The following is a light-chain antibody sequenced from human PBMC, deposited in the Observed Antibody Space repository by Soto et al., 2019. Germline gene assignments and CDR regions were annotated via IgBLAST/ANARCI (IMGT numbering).Light chain of an antibody. V-gene: IGKV3-20*01. CDR1: QSFSSTY. J-gene: IGKJ1*01. CDR2: GAS. CDR3: QHYGSSRT. Sequence: IVFTHSPDTLSFSRGERAALSCRASQSFSSTYLAWYQQKPGQAPRLLIYGASSRATGIPDRFSGSGSGTDFTLTISRLETEDFAVYYCQHYGSSRTFGQGTKVDIK.